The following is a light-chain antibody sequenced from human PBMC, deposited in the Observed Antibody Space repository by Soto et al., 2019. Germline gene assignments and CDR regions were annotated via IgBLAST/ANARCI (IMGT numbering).Light chain of an antibody. Sequence: QAVVTQPPSVSGAPGQRVTISCTGSSSNIGAGYGVHWYQQLPGTAPKLLIYGNSNRPSEVPDRFSGSKSGTSASLAITGLQAEDEADYYCQSYDSSLSGYVFGTGTKVTVL. CDR3: QSYDSSLSGYV. V-gene: IGLV1-40*01. J-gene: IGLJ1*01. CDR2: GNS. CDR1: SSNIGAGYG.